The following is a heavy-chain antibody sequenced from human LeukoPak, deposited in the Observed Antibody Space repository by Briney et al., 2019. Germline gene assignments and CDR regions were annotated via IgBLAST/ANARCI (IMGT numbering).Heavy chain of an antibody. J-gene: IGHJ5*02. CDR2: IYYSGST. V-gene: IGHV4-31*03. D-gene: IGHD2-2*01. Sequence: SETLSLTCTVSGGSISSGGYYWSWIRQHPGKGLEWIGYIYYSGSTYYNPSLKSRVTISVDTSKNQFSLKLSSVTAADTAVYYCAGYCSSTSCYRYLNWFDPLGPGNPGHRLL. CDR1: GGSISSGGYY. CDR3: AGYCSSTSCYRYLNWFDP.